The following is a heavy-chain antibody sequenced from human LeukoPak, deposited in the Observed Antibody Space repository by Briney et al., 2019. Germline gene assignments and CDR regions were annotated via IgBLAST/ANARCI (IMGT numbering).Heavy chain of an antibody. Sequence: SETLSLTCTVSGGSISSGGYYWSWIRQHPGKGLEWIGYIYYSGSTYYDPSLKSRVTISVDTSKNQFSLKLSSVTAADTAVYYCARDPTLTPGAPSKEDVGYWGQGTLVTVSS. CDR1: GGSISSGGYY. CDR2: IYYSGST. V-gene: IGHV4-31*03. J-gene: IGHJ4*02. D-gene: IGHD4-23*01. CDR3: ARDPTLTPGAPSKEDVGY.